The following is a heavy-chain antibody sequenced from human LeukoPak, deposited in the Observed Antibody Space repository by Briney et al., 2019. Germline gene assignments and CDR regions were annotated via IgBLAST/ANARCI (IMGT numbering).Heavy chain of an antibody. CDR2: IYRGGST. V-gene: IGHV3-53*01. CDR1: GFTVSSNY. J-gene: IGHJ4*02. CDR3: ASPSYGGNSDYFDY. Sequence: GGSLRLSCAASGFTVSSNYMSWVRQAPGKGLEWVSVIYRGGSTYYADSVKGRFTISRDNSKNTLYLQMNSLRAEDTAVYYCASPSYGGNSDYFDYWGQGTLVTVSS. D-gene: IGHD4-23*01.